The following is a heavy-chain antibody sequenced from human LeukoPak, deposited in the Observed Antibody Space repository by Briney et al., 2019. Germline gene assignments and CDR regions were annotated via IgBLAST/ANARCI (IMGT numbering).Heavy chain of an antibody. CDR1: GFTFSNYV. D-gene: IGHD1-26*01. J-gene: IGHJ3*02. CDR3: AKDIRLGAVPWAFDI. CDR2: ISGIGDNT. Sequence: GGSLRLSCAASGFTFSNYVMSWVRQAPGKGLEWVSSISGIGDNTYYAASVKGRFTIFRDNSENTLYLQMNSLRAEDTAVYYCAKDIRLGAVPWAFDIWGQGTMVTVSS. V-gene: IGHV3-23*01.